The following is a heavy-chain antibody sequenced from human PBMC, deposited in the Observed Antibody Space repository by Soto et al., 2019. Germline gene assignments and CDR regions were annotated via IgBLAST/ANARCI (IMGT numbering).Heavy chain of an antibody. CDR3: ASTSYGYTFYDY. D-gene: IGHD5-18*01. CDR2: IYYIGST. J-gene: IGHJ4*02. CDR1: GGSISSGVYY. V-gene: IGHV4-30-4*01. Sequence: QVQLQESGPGLVKPSQTLSLTCTVSGGSISSGVYYWSWIRQPPVKGLEWIGYIYYIGSTYYNPSLKSRVTISVDTSKNQCSLKLSSVTAADTAVYYCASTSYGYTFYDYWGQGTLVTVSS.